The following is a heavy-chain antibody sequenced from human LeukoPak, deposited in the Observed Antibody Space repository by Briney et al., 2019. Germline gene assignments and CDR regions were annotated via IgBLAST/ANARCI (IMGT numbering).Heavy chain of an antibody. Sequence: GASVKVSCKASGYTFTSYGISWVRQAPGQGLEWMGWISAYNGNTNYAQKLQGRVTMTTDTSTSTAYMELRSLRSDDTAVYYCARAQYSGSYLGGGNWFDPWGQGTLVTVSS. V-gene: IGHV1-18*01. J-gene: IGHJ5*02. CDR3: ARAQYSGSYLGGGNWFDP. CDR2: ISAYNGNT. CDR1: GYTFTSYG. D-gene: IGHD1-26*01.